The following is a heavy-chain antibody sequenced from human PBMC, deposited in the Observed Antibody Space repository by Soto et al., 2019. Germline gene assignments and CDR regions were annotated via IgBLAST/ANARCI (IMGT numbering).Heavy chain of an antibody. CDR2: INHSGST. V-gene: IGHV4-34*01. Sequence: SETLSLTCAVSGGSFRGYDWSWIRQPPGKGLEWIGEINHSGSTNYSPSLKSRVTISVDTSKNPFSLKLSSVTDADTAVDSCARMWSRFNSHWGQGTLVTVYS. CDR1: GGSFRGYD. CDR3: ARMWSRFNSH. D-gene: IGHD1-26*01. J-gene: IGHJ4*02.